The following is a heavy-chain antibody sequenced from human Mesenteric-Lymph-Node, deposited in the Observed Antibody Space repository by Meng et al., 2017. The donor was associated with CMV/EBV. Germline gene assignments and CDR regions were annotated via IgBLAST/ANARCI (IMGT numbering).Heavy chain of an antibody. Sequence: GESLKISCAASGFTFDDYAMHWVRQAPGKGLEWVAFIRFDGSNQYYADSMEGRFTVSRDNFKKTLSLQMKNLISEDTAIYYCAKGAFRFSEFDPVDIWGQGTMVTVSS. V-gene: IGHV3-30*02. J-gene: IGHJ3*02. CDR2: IRFDGSNQ. CDR3: AKGAFRFSEFDPVDI. CDR1: GFTFDDYA. D-gene: IGHD3-3*01.